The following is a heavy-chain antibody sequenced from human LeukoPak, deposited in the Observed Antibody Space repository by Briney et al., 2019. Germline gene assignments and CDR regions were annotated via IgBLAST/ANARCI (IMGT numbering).Heavy chain of an antibody. Sequence: GGSLRLSCAASGFTFSSYWMNWVRQAPGKGLEWVSRINSDGSRTNYADSVKGRFTISRENTKNTLYLQMNSLTADDTAVYYCARYQLDTARAFWYYYYYYGIDVWGKGTTVTVSS. J-gene: IGHJ6*04. V-gene: IGHV3-74*01. CDR3: ARYQLDTARAFWYYYYYYGIDV. D-gene: IGHD5-18*01. CDR2: INSDGSRT. CDR1: GFTFSSYW.